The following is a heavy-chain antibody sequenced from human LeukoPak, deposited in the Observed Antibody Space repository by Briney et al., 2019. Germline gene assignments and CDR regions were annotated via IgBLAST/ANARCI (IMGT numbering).Heavy chain of an antibody. V-gene: IGHV4-34*01. J-gene: IGHJ4*02. Sequence: PSETLSLTCAVYGGSFSGYYWSWIRQPPGKGLEWIGEINHSGSTNYNPSLKSRVTISVDTSKNQFSLTLSSVTAADTAVYYCARGAHYYDSSGYLGYWGQGTLVTVSS. D-gene: IGHD3-22*01. CDR3: ARGAHYYDSSGYLGY. CDR2: INHSGST. CDR1: GGSFSGYY.